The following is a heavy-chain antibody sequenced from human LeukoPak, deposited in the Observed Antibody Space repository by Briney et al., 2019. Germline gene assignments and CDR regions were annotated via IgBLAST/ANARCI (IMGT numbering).Heavy chain of an antibody. J-gene: IGHJ4*02. CDR1: GFIFNTYL. Sequence: GASQTLFCAPSGFIFNTYLKLWVRQSPGVGLVLVSAIRASGSTTYYAAAATGRFTSTRDNSKNTPYLQMSSLRADDPAAYYCATDSGYWGQGTLVTVSS. CDR3: ATDSGY. D-gene: IGHD1-26*01. V-gene: IGHV3-23*01. CDR2: IRASGSTT.